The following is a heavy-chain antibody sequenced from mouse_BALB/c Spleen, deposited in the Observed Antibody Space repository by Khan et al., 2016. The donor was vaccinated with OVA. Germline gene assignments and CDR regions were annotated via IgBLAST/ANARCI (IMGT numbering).Heavy chain of an antibody. CDR2: ISSTGGT. Sequence: EVQLQESGPGLVKPSQSLSLTCTVTGYSITSDYAWNWIRQFPGNKLEWMGYISSTGGTSYNPSLKSRISITRDTSKNQFFLQLKSVTAEDTATNYCARSLYYGYGYALDCWGRGTLVTVSS. J-gene: IGHJ4*01. CDR3: ARSLYYGYGYALDC. D-gene: IGHD2-2*01. V-gene: IGHV3-2*02. CDR1: GYSITSDYA.